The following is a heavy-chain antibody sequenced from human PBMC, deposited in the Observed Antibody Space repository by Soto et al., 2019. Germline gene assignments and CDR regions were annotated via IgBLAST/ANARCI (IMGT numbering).Heavy chain of an antibody. J-gene: IGHJ6*02. V-gene: IGHV3-21*01. CDR1: GFTFSSFY. CDR3: ARGAHGMDV. CDR2: ISGSSSYI. Sequence: GGSLRLSCAASGFTFSSFYMNWVRQSPGKGLEWVSSISGSSSYIYYADSVKGRFTISRDNAESSLYLQMNSLRAEDTAVYYCARGAHGMDVWGQGTTVTSP.